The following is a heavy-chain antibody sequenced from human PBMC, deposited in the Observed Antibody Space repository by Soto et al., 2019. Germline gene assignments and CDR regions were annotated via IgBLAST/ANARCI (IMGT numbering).Heavy chain of an antibody. V-gene: IGHV4-34*01. CDR1: GGSFSGYY. Sequence: SEILSLTCAVYGGSFSGYYWSWIRQPPGKGLEWIGEINHSGSTNYNPSLKSRVTISVDTSKNRFSLKLSSVTAADTAVYYCARGFTMVRGVRYYYYYYMDVWGKGTTVTVSS. D-gene: IGHD3-10*01. CDR2: INHSGST. CDR3: ARGFTMVRGVRYYYYYYMDV. J-gene: IGHJ6*03.